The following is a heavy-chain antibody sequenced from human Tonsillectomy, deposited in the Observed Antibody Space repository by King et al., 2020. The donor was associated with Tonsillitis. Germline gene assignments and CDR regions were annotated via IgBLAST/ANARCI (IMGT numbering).Heavy chain of an antibody. CDR1: GYTFTGYG. J-gene: IGHJ5*02. CDR3: ARDYDDFWSGSGGWFDP. CDR2: ISPYNGNT. Sequence: VQLVESGAEVKKPGASVKVSCKASGYTFTGYGISWVRQAPGQGLEWMGWISPYNGNTNYAQKLQGRVTMTTDTSTSTAYMELRSLRSDDTAVYYCARDYDDFWSGSGGWFDPWGQGTLAT. V-gene: IGHV1-18*01. D-gene: IGHD3-3*01.